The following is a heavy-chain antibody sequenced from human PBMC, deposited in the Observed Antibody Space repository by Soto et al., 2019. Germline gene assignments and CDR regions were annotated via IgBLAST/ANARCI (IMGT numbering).Heavy chain of an antibody. J-gene: IGHJ4*02. CDR3: VRATYFSDSSGYTRRLDY. CDR2: SRDKPQGYST. V-gene: IGHV3-72*01. D-gene: IGHD3-22*01. CDR1: GFTLSDHS. Sequence: EVQLVESGGGLVQPGGSLRLSCAGSGFTLSDHSIDWVRQAPGKGLEWVGRSRDKPQGYSTAYAASVKGRFTTSRDESKNSAYLQMNSLKTEDTAVYYCVRATYFSDSSGYTRRLDYWGQGTLVTVSS.